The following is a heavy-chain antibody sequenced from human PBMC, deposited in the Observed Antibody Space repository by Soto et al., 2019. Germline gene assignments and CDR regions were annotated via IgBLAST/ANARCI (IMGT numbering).Heavy chain of an antibody. Sequence: QVQLVQSGAEVKKPGASVKVSCKASGYTFNSYYIHWVRQAPGQGLEWMGWINPNSDVTGYAQSLQGRVTMTRDMSMTTAYRDLTRLRSDDTAVYYCVRVGLNSNYDFDFWGQGTLITVSS. V-gene: IGHV1-2*02. CDR1: GYTFNSYY. J-gene: IGHJ4*02. CDR2: INPNSDVT. D-gene: IGHD3-16*01. CDR3: VRVGLNSNYDFDF.